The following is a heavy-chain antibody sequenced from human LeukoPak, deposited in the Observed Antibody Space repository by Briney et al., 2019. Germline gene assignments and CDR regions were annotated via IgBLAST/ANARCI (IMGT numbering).Heavy chain of an antibody. CDR2: INHSGST. D-gene: IGHD5-18*01. J-gene: IGHJ4*02. CDR3: ARELGYSYGRYFDH. CDR1: GGSFSGYY. V-gene: IGHV4-34*01. Sequence: SETLSLTCAVYGGSFSGYYWSWIRQPPGKGLGWIGEINHSGSTNYNPSLKSRVTISVDTSKNQFSLKLSSVTAADTAVYYCARELGYSYGRYFDHWGQGTLVTVSS.